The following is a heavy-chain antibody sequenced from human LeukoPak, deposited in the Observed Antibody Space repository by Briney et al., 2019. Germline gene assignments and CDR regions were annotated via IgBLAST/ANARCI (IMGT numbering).Heavy chain of an antibody. CDR1: GFTVSRNY. D-gene: IGHD3-16*02. CDR3: ARESDYVWGSYRSYYFDY. J-gene: IGHJ4*02. CDR2: IYSGGST. V-gene: IGHV3-53*01. Sequence: GGSLRLSCAASGFTVSRNYMSWVRQAPGKGLEWVSVIYSGGSTYYADSVKGGFTISRDNSKNTLYLQMTSLRAEDTAVYYCARESDYVWGSYRSYYFDYWGQGTLVTVSS.